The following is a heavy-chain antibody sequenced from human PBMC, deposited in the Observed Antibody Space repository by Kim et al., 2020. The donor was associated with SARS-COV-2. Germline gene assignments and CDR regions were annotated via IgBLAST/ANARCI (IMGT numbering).Heavy chain of an antibody. CDR3: ARDHYYYSRGYSGPDY. CDR2: ISAFNGNT. J-gene: IGHJ4*02. D-gene: IGHD3-22*01. Sequence: ASVKVSCKASGYSFNTYGISWVRQAPGQGLEWMGWISAFNGNTNSAQNFHGRLTMTTDSSASTAYMELRSLRSDDTAMYYCARDHYYYSRGYSGPDYWGQGTLVTVSS. CDR1: GYSFNTYG. V-gene: IGHV1-18*04.